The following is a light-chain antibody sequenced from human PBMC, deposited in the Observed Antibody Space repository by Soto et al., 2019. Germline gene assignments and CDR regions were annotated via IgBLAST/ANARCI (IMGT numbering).Light chain of an antibody. J-gene: IGKJ2*01. Sequence: DIQMTQSSSSLSASVGDRVTITCRASQSIRSYLNWYHQKPGKTPQLLIYGASNLQSGAPSRFTGSGSGTHFTLTISSLQPEDFATYYCQQSYTTPYTFGQGIKMEIK. CDR2: GAS. CDR1: QSIRSY. CDR3: QQSYTTPYT. V-gene: IGKV1-39*01.